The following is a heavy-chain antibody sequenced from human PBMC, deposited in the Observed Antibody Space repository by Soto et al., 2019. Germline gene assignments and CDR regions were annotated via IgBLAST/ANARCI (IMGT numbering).Heavy chain of an antibody. Sequence: EVQLLESGRGLVQPGGSLRLSCAASGFTFSSYAMSWVRQAPGKGLEWVSAISGSGGSTYYADSVKGRLTISRDNSKNTLYLQMNSLRAEDTAVYYCAKDQGYGYYYYYGMDVWGQGTTVTVSS. CDR1: GFTFSSYA. V-gene: IGHV3-23*01. CDR2: ISGSGGST. J-gene: IGHJ6*02. CDR3: AKDQGYGYYYYYGMDV. D-gene: IGHD5-12*01.